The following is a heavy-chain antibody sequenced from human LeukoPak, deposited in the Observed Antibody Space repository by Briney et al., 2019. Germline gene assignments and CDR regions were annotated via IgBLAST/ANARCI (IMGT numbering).Heavy chain of an antibody. CDR2: IYTSGST. J-gene: IGHJ3*02. CDR1: GGSISGYY. D-gene: IGHD6-13*01. V-gene: IGHV4-4*07. Sequence: SETLSLTCTVSGGSISGYYWNWIRQPAVKGLEWIGRIYTSGSTNYTPSLKSRVTISVDKSKNQFSLKLSSVTAADTAVYYCARDPDSSSWYYAFDIWGQGTMVTVSS. CDR3: ARDPDSSSWYYAFDI.